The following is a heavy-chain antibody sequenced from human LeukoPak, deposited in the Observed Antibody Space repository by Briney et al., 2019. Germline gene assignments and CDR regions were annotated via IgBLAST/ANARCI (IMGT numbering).Heavy chain of an antibody. V-gene: IGHV3-7*01. CDR3: ARDTLGEGEDANYAVYYFDY. Sequence: PGGSLRLSCAASGFRFNTYWMSWVRQAPGKGLEWVANIKQDGNEKYYAYSVKGRFTISRDNGKNSLDLQMNSLRADDTAVYYCARDTLGEGEDANYAVYYFDYWGQGTVVTVSS. CDR1: GFRFNTYW. J-gene: IGHJ4*02. D-gene: IGHD4/OR15-4a*01. CDR2: IKQDGNEK.